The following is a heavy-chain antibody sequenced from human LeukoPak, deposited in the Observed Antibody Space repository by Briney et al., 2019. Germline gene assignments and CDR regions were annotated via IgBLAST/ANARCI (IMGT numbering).Heavy chain of an antibody. Sequence: TGGSLRLSCAPSGLTLSSLAMHWVRQAPGRGLEWVSSSGTRTGTKYYADSVMGRFTISRDSAMNSVSLQINSLRAEDTAVYYCLLQMTYGELSDPDFRGQGTLVTVSS. CDR3: LLQMTYGELSDPDF. CDR1: GLTLSSLA. J-gene: IGHJ4*02. CDR2: SGTRTGTK. D-gene: IGHD3-16*02. V-gene: IGHV3-21*01.